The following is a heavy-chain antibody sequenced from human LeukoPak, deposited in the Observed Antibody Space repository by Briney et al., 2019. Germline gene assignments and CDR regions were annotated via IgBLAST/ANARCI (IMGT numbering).Heavy chain of an antibody. CDR2: ISSSSSYI. D-gene: IGHD4-17*01. CDR1: GFTVSSNY. Sequence: GGSLRLSCAASGFTVSSNYMSWVRQAPGKGLEWVSSISSSSSYIYYADSVKGRFTISRDNAKNSLYLQMNSLRAEDTAVYYCARSDDYGDYALGYWGQGTLVTVSS. J-gene: IGHJ4*02. CDR3: ARSDDYGDYALGY. V-gene: IGHV3-21*01.